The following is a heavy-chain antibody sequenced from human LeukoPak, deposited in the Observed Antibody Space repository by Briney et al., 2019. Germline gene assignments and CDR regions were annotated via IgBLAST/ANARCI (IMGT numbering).Heavy chain of an antibody. Sequence: GGSLRLSCAASGFTFSSHSMNWIRQAPGKGLEWVSSISSRSSFIYYADSVKGRFTIPRDNAKNSLYLQMNSLRAEDTAVYYCARDCIEGPCDIWGQGTMVTVSS. CDR1: GFTFSSHS. CDR2: ISSRSSFI. CDR3: ARDCIEGPCDI. V-gene: IGHV3-21*01. D-gene: IGHD1-26*01. J-gene: IGHJ3*02.